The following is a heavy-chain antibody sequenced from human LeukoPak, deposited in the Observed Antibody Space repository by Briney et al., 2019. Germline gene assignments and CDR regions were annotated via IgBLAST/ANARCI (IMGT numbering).Heavy chain of an antibody. V-gene: IGHV3-7*01. CDR2: IKQDGSEK. Sequence: GGSLRLSCAASGFTFSSYWMSWVRQAPGKGLERVANIKQDGSEKYYVDSVKGRFTISRDNAKNSLYLQMNSLRAEDTAVYYCAREKVLWFGESYNWFDPWGQGTLVTVSS. J-gene: IGHJ5*02. D-gene: IGHD3-10*01. CDR3: AREKVLWFGESYNWFDP. CDR1: GFTFSSYW.